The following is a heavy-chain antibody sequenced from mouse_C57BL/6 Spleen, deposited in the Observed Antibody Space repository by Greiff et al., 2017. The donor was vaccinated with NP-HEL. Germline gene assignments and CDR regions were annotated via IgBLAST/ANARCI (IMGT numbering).Heavy chain of an antibody. V-gene: IGHV5-16*01. CDR1: GFTFSDYY. J-gene: IGHJ4*01. D-gene: IGHD1-1*01. CDR3: ARFITTVVDAMDY. CDR2: INYDGSST. Sequence: EVMLVESEGGLVQPGSSMKLSCTASGFTFSDYYMAWVRQVPEKGLEWVANINYDGSSTYYLDSLKSRFIISRDNAKNILYLQMSSLKSEDTATYYCARFITTVVDAMDYWGQGTSVTVSS.